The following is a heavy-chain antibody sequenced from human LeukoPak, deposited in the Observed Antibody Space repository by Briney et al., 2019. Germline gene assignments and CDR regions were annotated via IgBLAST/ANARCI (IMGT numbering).Heavy chain of an antibody. D-gene: IGHD3-10*01. J-gene: IGHJ6*03. CDR3: ARTTYYYGSGSPLISYYYYMDV. CDR1: GYTFTGYY. CDR2: INPNSGGT. V-gene: IGHV1-2*02. Sequence: ASVKVSCKASGYTFTGYYLHWVRQAPGQGLEWMGWINPNSGGTKYAQKFQGRVTMTRDTSISTAYMELSRLRSDDTAVYYCARTTYYYGSGSPLISYYYYMDVWGKGTTVTISS.